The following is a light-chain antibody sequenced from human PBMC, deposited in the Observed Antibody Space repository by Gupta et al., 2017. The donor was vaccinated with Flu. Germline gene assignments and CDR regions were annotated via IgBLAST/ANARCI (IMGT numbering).Light chain of an antibody. CDR3: QQRSIWLFT. CDR2: DAS. V-gene: IGKV3-11*01. Sequence: EIVLTQSPATLSLSPGERATLSCRASQSVSSYLAWYQQKPGQAPRLLIYDASNRATGIPARFSGSESGTDFTLTISSLEPEDFAVYYCQQRSIWLFTFGHGTKVDIK. J-gene: IGKJ3*01. CDR1: QSVSSY.